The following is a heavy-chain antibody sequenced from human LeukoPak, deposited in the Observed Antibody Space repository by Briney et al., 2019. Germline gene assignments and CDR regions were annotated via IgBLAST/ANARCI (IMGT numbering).Heavy chain of an antibody. CDR1: GYTFTGYY. D-gene: IGHD3-3*01. Sequence: ASVKVSCKASGYTFTGYYMHWVRQAPGQGLEWMGWINPNSGGTNYAQKFQGRVTMTRDTSISTAYMELSRLRSDDTAVYYCARDHLYYDFWSGSHHNWFDPWGQRTLVTVSS. J-gene: IGHJ5*02. CDR2: INPNSGGT. V-gene: IGHV1-2*02. CDR3: ARDHLYYDFWSGSHHNWFDP.